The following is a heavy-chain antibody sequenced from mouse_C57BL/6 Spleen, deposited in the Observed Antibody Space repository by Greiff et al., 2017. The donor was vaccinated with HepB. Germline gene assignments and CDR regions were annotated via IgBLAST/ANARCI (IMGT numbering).Heavy chain of an antibody. CDR3: ARSTTVVAKGGYYAMDY. V-gene: IGHV1-80*01. J-gene: IGHJ4*01. D-gene: IGHD1-1*01. CDR2: IYPGDGDT. Sequence: VMLVESGAELVKPGASVKISCKASGYAFSSYWMNWVKQRPGKGLEWIGQIYPGDGDTNYNGKFKGKATLTADKSSSTAYMQLSSLTSEDSAVYFCARSTTVVAKGGYYAMDYWGQGTSVTVSS. CDR1: GYAFSSYW.